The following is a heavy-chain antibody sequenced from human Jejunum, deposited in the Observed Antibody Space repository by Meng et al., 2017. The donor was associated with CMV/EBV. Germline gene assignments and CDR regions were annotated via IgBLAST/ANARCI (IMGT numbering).Heavy chain of an antibody. Sequence: QAQLGQSGGEVKKAGASTKVSCKASGYTFTNYGITWVRQAPGQGLEWMGWISAYNGNTNYAQTLQGRVTMTTDTSTSTAYMELRSLRSDDTAVYYCARVEVGITSGDYWGQGTLVTVSS. V-gene: IGHV1-18*01. D-gene: IGHD1-26*01. CDR3: ARVEVGITSGDY. J-gene: IGHJ4*02. CDR1: GYTFTNYG. CDR2: ISAYNGNT.